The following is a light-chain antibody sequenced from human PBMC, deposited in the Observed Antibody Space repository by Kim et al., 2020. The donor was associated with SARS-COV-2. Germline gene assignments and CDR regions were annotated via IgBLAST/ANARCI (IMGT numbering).Light chain of an antibody. J-gene: IGLJ1*01. Sequence: VPPGQTASISCYGDKLGDKYACWYQQKPGQSPVLVIYQDSKRPPGIPERFSGSNSGNTATLTISGAQAMDEADYYCQAWDSNTAYVFGTGTKVTVL. CDR1: KLGDKY. CDR3: QAWDSNTAYV. CDR2: QDS. V-gene: IGLV3-1*01.